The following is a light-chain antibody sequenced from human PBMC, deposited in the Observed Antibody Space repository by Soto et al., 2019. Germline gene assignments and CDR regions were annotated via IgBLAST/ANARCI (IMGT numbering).Light chain of an antibody. CDR3: QVWDSSSDHVV. J-gene: IGLJ2*01. CDR2: YDS. V-gene: IGLV3-21*04. Sequence: SYELTKPPSVSVAPGKTARITWGGNNMGSKSVHWYQQKPGQAPVLVIYYDSDRPSGIPERFSGSNSGNTATLTISRVEAGYEAYYYWQVWDSSSDHVVFGGGTQLNVL. CDR1: NMGSKS.